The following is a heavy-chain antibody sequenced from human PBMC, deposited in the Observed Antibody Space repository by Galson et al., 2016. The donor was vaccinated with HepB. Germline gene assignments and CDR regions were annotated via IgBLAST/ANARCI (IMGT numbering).Heavy chain of an antibody. CDR3: AKDVRYCSYTSRQVCRFEN. V-gene: IGHV3-33*06. CDR1: GFIFSDYG. D-gene: IGHD2-2*01. Sequence: SLRLSSAASGFIFSDYGMHWVRQASGKGLVWVSGIWSDGSNKYYADSVKGRFTISRDNSKNTLDLEMNSLRPEDTAMYYCAKDVRYCSYTSRQVCRFENWGQGTLVTVSS. CDR2: IWSDGSNK. J-gene: IGHJ4*02.